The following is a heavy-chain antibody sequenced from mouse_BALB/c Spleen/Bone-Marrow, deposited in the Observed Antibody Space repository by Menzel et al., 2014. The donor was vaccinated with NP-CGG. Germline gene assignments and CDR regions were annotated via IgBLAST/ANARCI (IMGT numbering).Heavy chain of an antibody. D-gene: IGHD1-1*01. CDR3: ASYVYGYYFDY. CDR2: IDPANVNT. V-gene: IGHV14-3*02. J-gene: IGHJ2*01. Sequence: SGAELVKPGASVKLSCTAPGFNIKDTYMHWVKQRPEQGLEWIGRIDPANVNTKYDPKFQGKATITADTSSNTAYLQLSSLTSEDTAVYYCASYVYGYYFDYWGQGTTLTVSS. CDR1: GFNIKDTY.